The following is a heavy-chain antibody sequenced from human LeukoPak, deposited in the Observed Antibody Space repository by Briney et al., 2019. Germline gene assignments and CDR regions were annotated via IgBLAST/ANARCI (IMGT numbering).Heavy chain of an antibody. CDR3: AKDPINRMVVTATKSSYFDY. D-gene: IGHD2-21*02. Sequence: GGSLRLSCAASGFTFSSYGMHWVRQAPGKGLEWVAVISYDGSNKYYADSVKGRFTISRDNSKNTLYLQMNSLRAEDTAVYYCAKDPINRMVVTATKSSYFDYWGQGTLVTVSS. CDR2: ISYDGSNK. J-gene: IGHJ4*02. V-gene: IGHV3-30*18. CDR1: GFTFSSYG.